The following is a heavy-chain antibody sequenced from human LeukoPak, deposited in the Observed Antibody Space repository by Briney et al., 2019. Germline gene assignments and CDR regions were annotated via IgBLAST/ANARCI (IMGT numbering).Heavy chain of an antibody. D-gene: IGHD3-3*01. V-gene: IGHV3-7*03. CDR1: GSTFSSYW. Sequence: PGGSLRLSCAASGSTFSSYWMSWVRQAPGKGLEWVANIKQDGSEKYYVDSVKGRFTISRDNAKNSLYLQMNSLRAEDTAVYYCAKDQGLEWLLPYYYYMDVWGKGTTVTVSS. J-gene: IGHJ6*03. CDR3: AKDQGLEWLLPYYYYMDV. CDR2: IKQDGSEK.